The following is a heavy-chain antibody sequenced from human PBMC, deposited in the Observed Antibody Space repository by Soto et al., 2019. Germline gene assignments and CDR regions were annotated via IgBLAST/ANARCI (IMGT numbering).Heavy chain of an antibody. Sequence: GGSLRLSCAASGFTFSSYGMHWVRQAPGKGLEWVAVISYDGSNKYYADSVKGRFTISRDKSKNTLYLQMNSLRAEDTAVYYCAKGVFNVGLPPVYWGQGTLVTVSS. D-gene: IGHD2-21*02. J-gene: IGHJ4*02. CDR3: AKGVFNVGLPPVY. CDR2: ISYDGSNK. V-gene: IGHV3-30*18. CDR1: GFTFSSYG.